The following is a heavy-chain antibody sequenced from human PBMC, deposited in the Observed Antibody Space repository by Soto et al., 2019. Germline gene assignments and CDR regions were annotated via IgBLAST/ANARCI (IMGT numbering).Heavy chain of an antibody. CDR3: ARVNSSSYYYYYMDV. Sequence: PSETLSLTCTVSGGSINSDYYHWTWIRQPPGKGLEWIGYIYYSGSTNYIPSLKSRVTISVDTSKNQFSLKLISVTAADTAVYYCARVNSSSYYYYYMDVWGKGTTVTVSS. CDR1: GGSINSDYYH. J-gene: IGHJ6*03. D-gene: IGHD6-13*01. V-gene: IGHV4-61*01. CDR2: IYYSGST.